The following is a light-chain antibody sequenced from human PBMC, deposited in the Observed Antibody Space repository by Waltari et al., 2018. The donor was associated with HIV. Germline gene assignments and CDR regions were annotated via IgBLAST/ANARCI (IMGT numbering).Light chain of an antibody. CDR1: HSVTNI. V-gene: IGKV3-11*01. J-gene: IGKJ2*03. CDR3: QQRSNWPS. Sequence: EIVLTQSPGTLSLSPGESATLSCPTCHSVTNILAWYQQKPGQAPRLLIYDASTRAAGIPARFSGSGSGTDFTLTISILEPEDFAVYYCQQRSNWPSFGQGTRLDI. CDR2: DAS.